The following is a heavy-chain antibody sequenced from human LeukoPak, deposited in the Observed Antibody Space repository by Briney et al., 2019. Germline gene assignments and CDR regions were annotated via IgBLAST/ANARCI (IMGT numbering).Heavy chain of an antibody. J-gene: IGHJ6*03. CDR2: MCSSSSYI. V-gene: IGHV3-21*01. CDR3: ARGGTSAAGTQYYSIDV. Sequence: GGSLTLSCAVSGFTFSSYSVNWLRQAPGKGLEWVSSMCSSSSYIYYAHPVKRRFTISRHNPKHSLYLQINTLRAEDTAVYYCARGGTSAAGTQYYSIDVWGKGATVTISS. CDR1: GFTFSSYS. D-gene: IGHD6-13*01.